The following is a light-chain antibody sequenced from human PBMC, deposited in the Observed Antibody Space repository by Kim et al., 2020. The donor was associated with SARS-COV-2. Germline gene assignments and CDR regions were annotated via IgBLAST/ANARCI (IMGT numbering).Light chain of an antibody. CDR1: QSVSDY. V-gene: IGKV3-11*01. CDR2: DKS. Sequence: WPPGERATLSCRASQSVSDYLVWYQQKPGQAPRLLIYDKSKRAPGIPIRFSGSGSGTDFTLTIASLEPEDFAVYYCQQRRDWPLTFGGGTKVDIK. J-gene: IGKJ4*01. CDR3: QQRRDWPLT.